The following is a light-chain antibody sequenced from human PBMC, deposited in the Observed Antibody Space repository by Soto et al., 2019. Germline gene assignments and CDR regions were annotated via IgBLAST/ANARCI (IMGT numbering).Light chain of an antibody. CDR3: QQYNNWPWT. J-gene: IGKJ1*01. V-gene: IGKV3-15*01. CDR1: QSISDT. Sequence: EIVRTQSPATLSVSPGVRATFSCRASQSISDTLAWYQQKPGQAPRLLIYGASTRAPGFPARFSGSGSGTDFTLTISSLQSEDFAVYYCQQYNNWPWTFGQGTKVDI. CDR2: GAS.